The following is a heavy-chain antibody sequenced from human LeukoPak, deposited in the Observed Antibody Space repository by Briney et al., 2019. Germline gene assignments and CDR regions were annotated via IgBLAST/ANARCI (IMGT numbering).Heavy chain of an antibody. CDR3: ARHLSDITSSPNY. D-gene: IGHD2-2*01. CDR1: GYSFSSYW. J-gene: IGHJ4*02. CDR2: IYPRDSRT. Sequence: RGESLKISCKGSGYSFSSYWIAWVRQMPGKGLEWMGVIYPRDSRTTYSPSFQDQVTISADKSISTAYLQWTSLKASDTAMYYCARHLSDITSSPNYWGPGTLVTVPS. V-gene: IGHV5-51*01.